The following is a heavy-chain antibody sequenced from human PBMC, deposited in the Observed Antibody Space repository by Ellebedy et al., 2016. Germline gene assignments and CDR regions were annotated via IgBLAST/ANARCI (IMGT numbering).Heavy chain of an antibody. CDR3: ARIGEHYDILIS. V-gene: IGHV3-66*01. CDR2: IYSGGST. Sequence: GESLKISCAASGFTVSSNYMSWVRQAPGKGLEWVSVIYSGGSTYYADSVKGRFTISRDNSKNTLYLQMNSLRAEDTAVYYCARIGEHYDILISWGQGTLVTVSS. D-gene: IGHD3-9*01. CDR1: GFTVSSNY. J-gene: IGHJ5*02.